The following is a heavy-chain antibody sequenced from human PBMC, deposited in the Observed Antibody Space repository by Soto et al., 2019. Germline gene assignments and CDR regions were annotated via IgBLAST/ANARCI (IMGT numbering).Heavy chain of an antibody. V-gene: IGHV1-18*01. D-gene: IGHD3-3*01. J-gene: IGHJ4*02. CDR1: GYTFTSYA. CDR2: ISAYSGNT. Sequence: GASVKVSCKASGYTFTSYAMHWVRQAPGQRLEWLGWISAYSGNTNYAQKFQGRVTMTTDTSTSTAYMELRSLRSDDTAVYYCARGPPFGRWGQGTLVTVSS. CDR3: ARGPPFGR.